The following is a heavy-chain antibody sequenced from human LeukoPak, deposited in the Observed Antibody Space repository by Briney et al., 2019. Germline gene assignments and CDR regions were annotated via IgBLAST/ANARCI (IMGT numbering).Heavy chain of an antibody. CDR3: ARDMTIFGVVRSAFDY. D-gene: IGHD3-3*01. J-gene: IGHJ4*02. CDR2: ISGGSGNT. CDR1: GFTIITYA. V-gene: IGHV3-21*01. Sequence: GGSLRLSCAASGFTIITYAMSWVRQAPGKGLEWVSAISGGSGNTYYADSVKGRFTISRDNAKNSLYLQMNSLRAEDTAVYYCARDMTIFGVVRSAFDYWGQGTLVTVSS.